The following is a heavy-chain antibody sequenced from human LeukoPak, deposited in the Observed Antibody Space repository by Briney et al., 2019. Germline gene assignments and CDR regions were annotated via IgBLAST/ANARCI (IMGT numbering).Heavy chain of an antibody. D-gene: IGHD3-22*01. J-gene: IGHJ1*01. V-gene: IGHV4-39*02. Sequence: SSETLSLTCTVSGGSISSSSYYWGWIRQPPGKGLEWIGNIFYSGSTYYSPSLKSRVTISIDTSKNHFSLRLSSVTAADTAVYFCASPRGDDSGGYYTWYFHHWGQGILVTVSS. CDR3: ASPRGDDSGGYYTWYFHH. CDR1: GGSISSSSYY. CDR2: IFYSGST.